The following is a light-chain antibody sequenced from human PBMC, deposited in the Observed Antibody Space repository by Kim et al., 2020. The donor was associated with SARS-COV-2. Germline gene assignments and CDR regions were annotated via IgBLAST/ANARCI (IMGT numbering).Light chain of an antibody. V-gene: IGKV1-17*01. Sequence: ASVGDGVTTTCRASQDIRNDLGWYQQSPGRAPKRLIYGASSLQSGVPSRFSGSGSGTEFTLTISSLQPEDFATYFCLQHNTYPITFGQGTRLEIK. J-gene: IGKJ5*01. CDR3: LQHNTYPIT. CDR2: GAS. CDR1: QDIRND.